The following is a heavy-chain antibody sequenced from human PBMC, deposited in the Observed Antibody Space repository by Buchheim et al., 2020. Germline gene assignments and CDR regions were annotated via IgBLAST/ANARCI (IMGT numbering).Heavy chain of an antibody. CDR2: TYHDGTT. V-gene: IGHV4-4*02. D-gene: IGHD2-2*01. CDR3: ARVRPAGDLGLFDS. Sequence: QLQLWESGPGLVKPSGTLSLTCVVSGGSISTNHWWSWVRQPPEKGLEWIGDTYHDGTTKYNPSLQSRVTLPVDTSKSQFSLRLTSMTAADAALYYCARVRPAGDLGLFDSWGQGAL. J-gene: IGHJ5*01. CDR1: GGSISTNHW.